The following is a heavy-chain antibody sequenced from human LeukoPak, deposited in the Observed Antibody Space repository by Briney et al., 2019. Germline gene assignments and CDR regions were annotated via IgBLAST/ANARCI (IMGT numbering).Heavy chain of an antibody. CDR2: VYFSGST. CDR3: AAGYASSYSFDS. Sequence: PSETLSLTCTVSGGSIRSYYWSWIRQPPGKGLEWIGDVYFSGSTNYNPSLKNRVTISADTSKNQFFLILSSVTAADTAVYYCAAGYASSYSFDSWGQGTLVTVSS. CDR1: GGSIRSYY. J-gene: IGHJ4*02. V-gene: IGHV4-59*01. D-gene: IGHD2-2*01.